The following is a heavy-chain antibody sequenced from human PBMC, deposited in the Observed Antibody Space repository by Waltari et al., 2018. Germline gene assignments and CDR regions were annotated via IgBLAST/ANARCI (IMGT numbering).Heavy chain of an antibody. V-gene: IGHV4-59*01. CDR3: ARADTSTSYFYYYMDV. D-gene: IGHD1-26*01. CDR2: IHYSGGS. J-gene: IGHJ6*03. Sequence: QVQLQESGPGLVKPSETLSLTCTVSGGSTSTSYWSWVRQSPGKGLEWMGYIHYSGGSVYNPSLRSRVAISLDTPNNQFSLRLRSVTAADAAIYYCARADTSTSYFYYYMDVWGKGTTVTVSS. CDR1: GGSTSTSY.